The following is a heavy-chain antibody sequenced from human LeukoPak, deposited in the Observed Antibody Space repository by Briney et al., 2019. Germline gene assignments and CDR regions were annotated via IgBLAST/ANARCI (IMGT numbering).Heavy chain of an antibody. V-gene: IGHV3-7*01. D-gene: IGHD1-1*01. CDR2: IKQDGSEK. CDR3: TGTTPDWFDP. J-gene: IGHJ5*02. Sequence: GGSLRLSCVASGFTFSSYWMSWVRQAPGKGLEWVANIKQDGSEKYYVDSVKGRFTISRDNAKNSLYLQMNSLRAEDTAVYYCTGTTPDWFDPWGQGTLVTVSS. CDR1: GFTFSSYW.